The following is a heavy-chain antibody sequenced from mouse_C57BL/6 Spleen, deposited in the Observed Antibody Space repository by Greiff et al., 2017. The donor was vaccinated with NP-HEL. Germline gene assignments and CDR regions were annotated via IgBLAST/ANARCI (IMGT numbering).Heavy chain of an antibody. J-gene: IGHJ1*03. V-gene: IGHV3-6*01. Sequence: EVQLQQSGPGLVKPSQSLSLTCSVTGYSITSGYYWNWIRQFPGNKLEWMGYISYDGSNNYNPSHKNRISITRDTSKNQFFLKLNSVTTEDTATYYCAREGGSSPHWYFDVWGTGTTVTVSS. CDR1: GYSITSGYY. CDR3: AREGGSSPHWYFDV. CDR2: ISYDGSN. D-gene: IGHD1-1*01.